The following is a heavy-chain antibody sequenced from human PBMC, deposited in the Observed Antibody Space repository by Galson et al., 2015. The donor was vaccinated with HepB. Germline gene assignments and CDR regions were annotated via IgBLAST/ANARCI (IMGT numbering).Heavy chain of an antibody. V-gene: IGHV1-18*04. CDR1: GYTFTSYG. CDR2: ISAYNGNT. J-gene: IGHJ4*02. Sequence: SVKVSCKASGYTFTSYGISWVRQAPGQGLEWMGWISAYNGNTNYAQKLQGRVTMTTDTSTSTAYMELSRLRSDDTAVYYCAREGYDYIWGSYRQSPIDYWGQGTLVTVSS. D-gene: IGHD3-16*02. CDR3: AREGYDYIWGSYRQSPIDY.